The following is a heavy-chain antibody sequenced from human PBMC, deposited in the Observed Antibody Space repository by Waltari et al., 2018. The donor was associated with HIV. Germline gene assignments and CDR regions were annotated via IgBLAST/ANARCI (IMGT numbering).Heavy chain of an antibody. CDR3: ARVDDNYYDSSLTLDY. CDR1: GFTFSSYC. D-gene: IGHD3-22*01. J-gene: IGHJ4*02. V-gene: IGHV3-21*01. Sequence: EVQLVESGGGLVKPGGSLRLSCGASGFTFSSYCLNWVRQAPGKGLEWVSSISSSSNSKYYADSVKGRFTISRDNAKNSLYLQMNSLRAEDTAVYYCARVDDNYYDSSLTLDYWGQGTLVTVSS. CDR2: ISSSSNSK.